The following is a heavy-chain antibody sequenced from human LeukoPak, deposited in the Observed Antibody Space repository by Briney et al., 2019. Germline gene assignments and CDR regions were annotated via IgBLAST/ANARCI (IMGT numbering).Heavy chain of an antibody. J-gene: IGHJ4*02. Sequence: SQTLSLTCAISGDSVSSNSAAWNWIRQSPSRGLEWLGRTYYRSKWYNDYAVSVKSRITINPDTSKNQFSLQLNSVTPEDTAVYYSARVPQYYDFWSGYAFDYWGQGTLVTVSS. CDR2: TYYRSKWYN. CDR3: ARVPQYYDFWSGYAFDY. CDR1: GDSVSSNSAA. V-gene: IGHV6-1*01. D-gene: IGHD3-3*01.